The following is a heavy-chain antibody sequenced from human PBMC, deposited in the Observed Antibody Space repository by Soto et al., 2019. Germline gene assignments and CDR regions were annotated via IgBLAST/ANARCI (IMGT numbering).Heavy chain of an antibody. V-gene: IGHV3-23*01. CDR2: ISDSGDAT. CDR1: GLTFSSHA. CDR3: AKVGGI. D-gene: IGHD2-15*01. J-gene: IGHJ4*02. Sequence: EVQLLESGGGLLQPGGSLRLSCEASGLTFSSHAMTWVRQAPGKGLQWVSTISDSGDATYYADSVKGRFSISRDNSKNTLYLQMNSLRAEDTAVYYCAKVGGIGGQGTLVTVSS.